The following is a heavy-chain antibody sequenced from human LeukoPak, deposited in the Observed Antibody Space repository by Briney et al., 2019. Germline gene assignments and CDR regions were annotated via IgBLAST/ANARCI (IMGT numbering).Heavy chain of an antibody. CDR3: ARDLGQYYDTSDNWFDP. J-gene: IGHJ5*02. V-gene: IGHV3-7*01. Sequence: GRSLKLSCAASGFLFSGSAMHWVRQAPGKGLEWVANIKQDGSEKYYVDSVKGRFTISRDNAKNTLNLQMNSLRAEDTAVYYCARDLGQYYDTSDNWFDPWGQGTLVTVSS. CDR2: IKQDGSEK. CDR1: GFLFSGSA. D-gene: IGHD3-22*01.